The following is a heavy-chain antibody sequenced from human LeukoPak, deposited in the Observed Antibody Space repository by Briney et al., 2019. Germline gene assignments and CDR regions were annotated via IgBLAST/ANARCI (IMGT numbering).Heavy chain of an antibody. CDR1: GFTFSGYA. Sequence: PGRSLSLSCAASGFTFSGYAIHWVRHAPGKGLEWVAVISSDGRDKHHADSVKGRFTISRDNSKNTLYLQTNSLRAEDTAVYYCARDLRRFAAYYFDYWGQGTLVTVSS. CDR2: ISSDGRDK. J-gene: IGHJ4*02. V-gene: IGHV3-30*03. CDR3: ARDLRRFAAYYFDY. D-gene: IGHD5/OR15-5a*01.